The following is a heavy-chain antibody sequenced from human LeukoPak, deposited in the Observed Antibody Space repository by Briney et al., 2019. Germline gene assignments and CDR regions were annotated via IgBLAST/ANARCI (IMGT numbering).Heavy chain of an antibody. CDR3: ATVPGYSSSWYDDAFDI. V-gene: IGHV1-24*01. CDR2: FDPEDGET. J-gene: IGHJ3*02. Sequence: ASVKVSCKVSGYTLTELSMHWVRQAPGKGLEWMGGFDPEDGETIYAQKFQGRVTMTEDTSTDTAYMELSSLRSEDTAVYYCATVPGYSSSWYDDAFDIWGQGKMVTVSS. D-gene: IGHD6-13*01. CDR1: GYTLTELS.